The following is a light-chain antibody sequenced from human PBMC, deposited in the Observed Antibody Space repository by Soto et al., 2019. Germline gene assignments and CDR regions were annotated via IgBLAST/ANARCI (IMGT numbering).Light chain of an antibody. CDR3: EQSYSTRLT. CDR2: EAS. Sequence: DIQMTQSPSSLSASVGDRVTITCRASQSINNYLNWYQQKPGIAPELLIYEASNLQSGVPSRFRGSGSGTDFTLTITSLQPEDFATYYCEQSYSTRLTFGAGTKVEIK. CDR1: QSINNY. V-gene: IGKV1-39*01. J-gene: IGKJ4*01.